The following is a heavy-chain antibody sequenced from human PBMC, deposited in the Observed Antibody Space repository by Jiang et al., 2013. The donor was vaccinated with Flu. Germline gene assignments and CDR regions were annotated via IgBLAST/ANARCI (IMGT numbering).Heavy chain of an antibody. V-gene: IGHV1-2*06. J-gene: IGHJ4*02. Sequence: QLVESGAEVKKPGASVKVSCEASGYTFNAYFMHWVRQAPGQGLEWMGRINPNSGDTNYAQKFQGRVTMTRDTSISTAYMELSRLRSDDTAVYYCARAYYYDSSAYYFDFGGQGTLVTVLL. CDR3: ARAYYYDSSAYYFDF. D-gene: IGHD3-22*01. CDR2: INPNSGDT. CDR1: GYTFNAYF.